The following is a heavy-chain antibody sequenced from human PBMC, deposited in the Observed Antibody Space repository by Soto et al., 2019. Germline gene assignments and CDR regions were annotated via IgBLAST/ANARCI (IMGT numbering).Heavy chain of an antibody. CDR2: VDYTGDT. CDR1: GGPISSSDHY. J-gene: IGHJ5*02. Sequence: SETLSLTCTVSGGPISSSDHYWGWIRQPPGKGLEWIGTVDYTGDTSYNPSLKSRVTISVDTSKNQFSLRLTSVTAADTAVYYCARRSPLYASESSSFGPWGQGALVTVSS. D-gene: IGHD3-10*01. V-gene: IGHV4-39*01. CDR3: ARRSPLYASESSSFGP.